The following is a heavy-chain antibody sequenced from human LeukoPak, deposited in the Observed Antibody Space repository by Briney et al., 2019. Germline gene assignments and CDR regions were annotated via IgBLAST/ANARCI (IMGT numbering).Heavy chain of an antibody. CDR3: ATDGAGDYLNH. D-gene: IGHD4-17*01. J-gene: IGHJ4*02. CDR2: FNPEDGET. Sequence: ASVKVSCKASGYTFITYGISWVRQAPGQGLEWMGGFNPEDGETFYAQKFQGRVNMTEDTSTDTAYMELSSLSYDDTAVYYCATDGAGDYLNHWGQGTLVTVSS. CDR1: GYTFITYG. V-gene: IGHV1-24*01.